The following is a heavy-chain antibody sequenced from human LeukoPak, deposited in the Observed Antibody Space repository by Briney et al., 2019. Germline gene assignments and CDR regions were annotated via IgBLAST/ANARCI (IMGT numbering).Heavy chain of an antibody. V-gene: IGHV3-48*01. D-gene: IGHD6-13*01. Sequence: GGSLRLSCAASGFTFNTYTMNWVRQAPGKGLEWVSYISGSSGIIDYADSVRGRFTISRDNAKNSLYLQMNSLRAEDTAVYYCARGLSSSWPSVDYWGQGTLVTVSS. CDR1: GFTFNTYT. CDR2: ISGSSGII. J-gene: IGHJ4*02. CDR3: ARGLSSSWPSVDY.